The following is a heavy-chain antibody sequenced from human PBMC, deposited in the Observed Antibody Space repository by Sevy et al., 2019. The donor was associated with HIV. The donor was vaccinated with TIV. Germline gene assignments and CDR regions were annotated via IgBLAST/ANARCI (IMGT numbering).Heavy chain of an antibody. CDR3: ARGYHYDSSGYYSGDAFDV. CDR1: GFTLSSYS. V-gene: IGHV3-21*01. CDR2: ISSTSTYM. Sequence: GGSLRLSCAASGFTLSSYSMNWVRQAPGKGLEWVSSISSTSTYMYYADSVKGRVTISRDNAKNSLFLQMNSLRAEDTAVYYCARGYHYDSSGYYSGDAFDVWGQGTMVTVS. J-gene: IGHJ3*01. D-gene: IGHD3-22*01.